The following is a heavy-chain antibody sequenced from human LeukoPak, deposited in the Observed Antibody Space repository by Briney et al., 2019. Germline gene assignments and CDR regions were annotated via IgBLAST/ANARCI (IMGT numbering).Heavy chain of an antibody. CDR2: IIPILGVS. CDR1: GGSFSSYV. V-gene: IGHV1-69*04. Sequence: SVKVSCKASGGSFSSYVITWVRQAPGQGLEWTGRIIPILGVSNFAQKFEGRVTITADKSTNTAHMELSSLRSEDTAVYYCAVTIFGVVHNWLDPWGQGTLVTVSS. J-gene: IGHJ5*02. CDR3: AVTIFGVVHNWLDP. D-gene: IGHD3-3*01.